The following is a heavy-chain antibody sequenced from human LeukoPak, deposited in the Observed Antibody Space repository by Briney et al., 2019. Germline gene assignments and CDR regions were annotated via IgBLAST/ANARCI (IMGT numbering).Heavy chain of an antibody. CDR2: ISYDGSNK. D-gene: IGHD2-15*01. CDR1: GFTFSSYG. J-gene: IGHJ6*02. V-gene: IGHV3-30*03. Sequence: GGSLRLSCAASGFTFSSYGMHWVRQAPGKGLEWVAVISYDGSNKYYADSVKGRFTISRDNSKNTLYLQMNSLRAEDTAVYYCARGAVVAATPDYYYYGMDVWGQGTTVTVSS. CDR3: ARGAVVAATPDYYYYGMDV.